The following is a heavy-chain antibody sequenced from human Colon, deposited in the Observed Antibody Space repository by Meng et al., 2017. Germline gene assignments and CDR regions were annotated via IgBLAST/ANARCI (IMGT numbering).Heavy chain of an antibody. V-gene: IGHV4-4*02. CDR2: IFHSGST. CDR3: ASSDYYGSGSYYP. D-gene: IGHD3-10*01. CDR1: GVSISSNNW. J-gene: IGHJ5*02. Sequence: QVQLQGSGQGLVRPSWTRSLTWAVSGVSISSNNWWSWRRQPPGKGLEWIGEIFHSGSTKHNPSLKSRVTMSMDKSKNQFSLRLSSVTAADTAVYYCASSDYYGSGSYYPWGQGTLVTISS.